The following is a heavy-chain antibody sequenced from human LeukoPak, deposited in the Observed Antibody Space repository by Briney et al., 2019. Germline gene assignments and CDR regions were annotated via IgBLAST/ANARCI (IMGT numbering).Heavy chain of an antibody. CDR3: AKYFGGWYEDY. V-gene: IGHV3-23*01. Sequence: GGSLRLSCAASGFTFSSYAMTWVRQAPGKGLEWVSAISGSGDSTNYADSVKGRFTIARDNSKNTLYLQMNSLRAEDTAVYYCAKYFGGWYEDYWGQGTLVTVSS. CDR2: ISGSGDST. D-gene: IGHD6-19*01. CDR1: GFTFSSYA. J-gene: IGHJ4*02.